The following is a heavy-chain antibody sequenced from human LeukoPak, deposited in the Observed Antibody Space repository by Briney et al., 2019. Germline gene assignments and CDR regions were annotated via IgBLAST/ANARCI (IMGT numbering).Heavy chain of an antibody. CDR1: GFTFSSYS. V-gene: IGHV3-21*04. J-gene: IGHJ4*02. D-gene: IGHD6-19*01. Sequence: PGGSLRLSCAASGFTFSSYSMNWVRQAPGKGLEWVSSISSSSSYIYYADSVKGRFTISRDNAKNSLYLQMNSLRAEDTAVYYCAKDSSSGWYMAFRYFDYWGQGTLVTVSS. CDR2: ISSSSSYI. CDR3: AKDSSSGWYMAFRYFDY.